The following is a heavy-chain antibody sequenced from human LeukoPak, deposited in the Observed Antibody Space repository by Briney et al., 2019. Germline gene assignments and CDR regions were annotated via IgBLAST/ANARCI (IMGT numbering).Heavy chain of an antibody. CDR2: IYSGGST. Sequence: GGSLRLSCAASGFTVSSNYMSWVCQAPGKGLEWVSVIYSGGSTYYADSVKGRFTISRDNSKNTLYLQMNSLRAEDTAVYYCARGGYSSSWGYYYYGMDVWGQGTTVTVSS. CDR1: GFTVSSNY. J-gene: IGHJ6*02. D-gene: IGHD6-13*01. V-gene: IGHV3-66*01. CDR3: ARGGYSSSWGYYYYGMDV.